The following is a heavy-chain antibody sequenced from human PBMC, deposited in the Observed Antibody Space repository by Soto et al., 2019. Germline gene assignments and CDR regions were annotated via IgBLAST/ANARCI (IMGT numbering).Heavy chain of an antibody. CDR1: GFTFSSYS. CDR2: ISSSSSTI. V-gene: IGHV3-48*01. D-gene: IGHD4-17*01. Sequence: EVQLVESGGGLVQPGGSLRLSCAASGFTFSSYSMNWVRQAPGKGLEWVSYISSSSSTIYYADSVKGRFTISRDNAKNSLYLQMNSLRAEDTAVYYCARDGRTVTTYHAFDIWGQGTMVTVSS. CDR3: ARDGRTVTTYHAFDI. J-gene: IGHJ3*02.